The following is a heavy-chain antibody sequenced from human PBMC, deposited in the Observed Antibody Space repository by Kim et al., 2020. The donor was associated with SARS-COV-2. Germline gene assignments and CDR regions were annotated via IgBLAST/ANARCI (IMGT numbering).Heavy chain of an antibody. D-gene: IGHD1-1*01. CDR3: ARSKYGTFSLLDY. J-gene: IGHJ4*02. V-gene: IGHV4-61*01. Sequence: SETLSLTCTVSGGSVSSGSYYWSWIRQPPGKGLEWIGYIYYSGSTNYNPSLKSRVTISVDTSKNQFSLKLSSVTAADTAVYYCARSKYGTFSLLDYWGQGTLVTVSS. CDR1: GGSVSSGSYY. CDR2: IYYSGST.